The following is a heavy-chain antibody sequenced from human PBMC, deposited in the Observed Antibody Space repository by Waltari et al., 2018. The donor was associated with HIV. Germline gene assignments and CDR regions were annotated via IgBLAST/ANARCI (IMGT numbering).Heavy chain of an antibody. CDR2: INSDGSST. J-gene: IGHJ4*02. V-gene: IGHV3-74*01. Sequence: EVQLVESGGGSVQPGGSLRLSCAASGFTFSNYWMPWVRQAPGKGLVWVSRINSDGSSTSYADSVKGRFTISRDNAKNTVYLQMNSLRAEDTAVYYCARGGSKPLDYWGQGTLVTVSS. D-gene: IGHD4-4*01. CDR3: ARGGSKPLDY. CDR1: GFTFSNYW.